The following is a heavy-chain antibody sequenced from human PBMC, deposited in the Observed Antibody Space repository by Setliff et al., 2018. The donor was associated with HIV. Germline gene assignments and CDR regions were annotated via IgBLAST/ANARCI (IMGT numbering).Heavy chain of an antibody. CDR1: GGSFSGYF. V-gene: IGHV4-34*01. D-gene: IGHD3-10*01. J-gene: IGHJ4*02. Sequence: SETLSLTCAVYGGSFSGYFWSWIRQPPGKGLEWIGEINHDGITSYNPSLKSRVTVSVDTSKSQFSLKLSSVTAADTAVYYCARGKYYFDSGTPSYFDYWGQGSLVTVSS. CDR3: ARGKYYFDSGTPSYFDY. CDR2: INHDGIT.